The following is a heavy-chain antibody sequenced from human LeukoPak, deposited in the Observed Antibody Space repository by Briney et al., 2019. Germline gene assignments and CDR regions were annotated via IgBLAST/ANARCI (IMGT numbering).Heavy chain of an antibody. CDR1: GFTFSSYW. V-gene: IGHV3-74*01. D-gene: IGHD6-13*01. Sequence: GGSLRLSCAASGFTFSSYWMHWVRQAPGKGLVWVSRINSDGSSTSYADSVKGRFTISRDNSKNTLYLQMNSLRAEDTAVYYCAKEIYISSLNYYYYGMDVWGQGTTVTVSS. CDR2: INSDGSST. CDR3: AKEIYISSLNYYYYGMDV. J-gene: IGHJ6*02.